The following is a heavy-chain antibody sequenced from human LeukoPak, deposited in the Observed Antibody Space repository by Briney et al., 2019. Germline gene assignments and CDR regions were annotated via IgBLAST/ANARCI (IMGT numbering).Heavy chain of an antibody. CDR1: GGSFSGYY. CDR2: INHSGST. Sequence: SETLSLTCAVYGGSFSGYYWSWIRQPPGEGLEWIGEINHSGSTNYNPSLKSRVTISVDTSKNQFSLKLSSVTAADTAVYYCARGRLGLRNYWGQGTLVTVSS. D-gene: IGHD6-19*01. CDR3: ARGRLGLRNY. V-gene: IGHV4-34*01. J-gene: IGHJ4*02.